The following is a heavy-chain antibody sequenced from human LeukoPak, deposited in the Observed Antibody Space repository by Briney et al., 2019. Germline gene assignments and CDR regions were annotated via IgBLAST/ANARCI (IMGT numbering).Heavy chain of an antibody. Sequence: GGSLRLSCAASGFTFSSYWMHWVRPAPGKGLVWVSRINSDGSTIYADSVKDRFTISRDNGKNTVYLQMNSLRVDDTAMYYCARAVTYFYGSVTYDWFDPWGQGTLVTVSS. CDR3: ARAVTYFYGSVTYDWFDP. CDR1: GFTFSSYW. V-gene: IGHV3-74*01. CDR2: INSDGST. D-gene: IGHD3-10*01. J-gene: IGHJ5*02.